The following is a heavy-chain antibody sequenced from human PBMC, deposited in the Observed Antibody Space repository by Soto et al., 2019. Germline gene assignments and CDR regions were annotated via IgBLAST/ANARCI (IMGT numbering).Heavy chain of an antibody. CDR1: EFTLSNYI. CDR2: ISGSGDST. D-gene: IGHD6-13*01. J-gene: IGHJ6*02. V-gene: IGHV3-23*01. CDR3: AKDQGPQAGIWYGPARYGMDA. Sequence: GGSLRLSCAASEFTLSNYIMSWVRQAPGKGLEWVSSISGSGDSTDYTDSVKGRFTISRDNSKNRLYLQLNGLRAEDTAIYYCAKDQGPQAGIWYGPARYGMDAWGPGTTVTVSS.